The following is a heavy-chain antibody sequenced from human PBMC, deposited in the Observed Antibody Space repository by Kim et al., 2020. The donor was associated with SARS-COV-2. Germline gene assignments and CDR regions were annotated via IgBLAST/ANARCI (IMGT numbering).Heavy chain of an antibody. CDR2: ISYDGSNK. CDR1: GFTFSSYG. D-gene: IGHD5-12*01. V-gene: IGHV3-30*18. Sequence: GGSLRLSCAASGFTFSSYGMHWVRQAPGKGLEWVAVISYDGSNKYYADSVKGRFTISRDNSKNTLYLQMNSLRAEDTAVYYCAKGLRRDGYNWGYWGQGTLVTVSS. J-gene: IGHJ4*02. CDR3: AKGLRRDGYNWGY.